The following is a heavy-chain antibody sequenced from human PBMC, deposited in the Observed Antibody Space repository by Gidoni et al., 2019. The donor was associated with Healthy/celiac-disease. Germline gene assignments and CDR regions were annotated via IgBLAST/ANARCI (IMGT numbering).Heavy chain of an antibody. CDR1: GGSFSGYY. CDR3: ARGKYYGSGSYYVYYYYYMDV. V-gene: IGHV4-34*01. D-gene: IGHD3-10*01. J-gene: IGHJ6*03. Sequence: QVQLQQWGAGLLKPSETLSLTCAVYGGSFSGYYWRWIRQPPGKGLEWIGEINHSGSTNYNPSLKSRVTISVDTSKNQFSLKLSSVTAADTAVYYCARGKYYGSGSYYVYYYYYMDVWGKGTTVTVSS. CDR2: INHSGST.